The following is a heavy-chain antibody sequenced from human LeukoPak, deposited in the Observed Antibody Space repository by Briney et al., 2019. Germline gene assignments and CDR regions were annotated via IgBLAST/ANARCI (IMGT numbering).Heavy chain of an antibody. CDR2: INHSGST. CDR1: GGSFSGYY. D-gene: IGHD3-22*01. CDR3: ARRRITMIVVVTHFGY. V-gene: IGHV4-34*01. J-gene: IGHJ4*02. Sequence: PSETLSLTCAVYGGSFSGYYWSWIRQPPGKGLEWIGEINHSGSTNYNPSLKSRVTISVDTSKNQFSLKLSSVTAADTAVYYCARRRITMIVVVTHFGYWGQGALVTVSS.